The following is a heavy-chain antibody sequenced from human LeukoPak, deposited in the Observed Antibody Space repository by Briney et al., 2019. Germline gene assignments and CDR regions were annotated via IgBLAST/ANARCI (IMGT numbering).Heavy chain of an antibody. CDR1: GGSISSYY. V-gene: IGHV4-59*01. CDR3: ARRLYYGGQNWFDP. Sequence: ASETLSLTCTVSGGSISSYYWSWIRQPPGKGLEWIGYIYYSGSTNYNPSLKSRVTISVDTSKNQFSLKLSSVTATATAVYYGARRLYYGGQNWFDPWGQGTLVTVSS. CDR2: IYYSGST. D-gene: IGHD4-23*01. J-gene: IGHJ5*02.